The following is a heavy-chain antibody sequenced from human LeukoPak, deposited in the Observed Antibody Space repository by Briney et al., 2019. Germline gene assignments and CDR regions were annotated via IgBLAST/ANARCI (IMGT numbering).Heavy chain of an antibody. CDR2: INPNSGGT. J-gene: IGHJ4*02. CDR1: GYTFTGYY. V-gene: IGHV1-2*02. Sequence: ASVKVSCKASGYTFTGYYIHWVRQAPGQGLEWMGWINPNSGGTNYAQKFQGRVTMTGDTSISTAYMELSRLRSDDTAVYYCARGYYGSGDYWGQRTMVTVSS. D-gene: IGHD3-10*01. CDR3: ARGYYGSGDY.